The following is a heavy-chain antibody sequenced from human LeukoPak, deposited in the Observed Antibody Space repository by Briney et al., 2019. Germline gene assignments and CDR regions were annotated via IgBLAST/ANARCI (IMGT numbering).Heavy chain of an antibody. CDR1: GFTFSTYE. D-gene: IGHD6-19*01. CDR2: ISGGGSRT. CDR3: AKQGENSGWGSFDH. J-gene: IGHJ4*02. V-gene: IGHV3-23*01. Sequence: PGGSLRLSCAASGFTFSTYEMNWVRQAPGKGLDWVSTISGGGSRTYYADSVKGRFTISRDGSKNTHYLQMDSLRVEDTAIYYCAKQGENSGWGSFDHWGQGILVTVSS.